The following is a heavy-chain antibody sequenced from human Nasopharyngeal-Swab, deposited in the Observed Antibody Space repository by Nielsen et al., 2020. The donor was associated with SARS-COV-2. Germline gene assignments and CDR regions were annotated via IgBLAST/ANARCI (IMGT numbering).Heavy chain of an antibody. CDR1: GASISTHY. J-gene: IGHJ5*02. Sequence: SQTLSLTCTLSGASISTHYWSWIRHLPGKGLEWIGYISYTGSTNYNPSLKSRVTISLDTSKTQFSLKLRSVTAADTAVYYCARHYGHVVVTDNWFDPWGQGTLVTVSS. CDR3: ARHYGHVVVTDNWFDP. CDR2: ISYTGST. V-gene: IGHV4-59*08. D-gene: IGHD2-21*02.